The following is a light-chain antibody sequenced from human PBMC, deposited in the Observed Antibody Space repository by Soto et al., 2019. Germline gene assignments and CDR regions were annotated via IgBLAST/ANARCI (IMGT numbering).Light chain of an antibody. CDR2: GAS. Sequence: EILMTQSPATLSVSPGETVTFSCRASRSVSNSLAWYQHKPGQAPRLLISGASNGATGIPPKFSGSGSGTEFTLTVDSLQSDDIAVYYCQQYYNWPVTFGGGTKV. V-gene: IGKV3-15*01. J-gene: IGKJ4*01. CDR1: RSVSNS. CDR3: QQYYNWPVT.